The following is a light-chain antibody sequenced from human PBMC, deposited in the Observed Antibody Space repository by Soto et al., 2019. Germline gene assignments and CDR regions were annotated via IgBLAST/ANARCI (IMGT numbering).Light chain of an antibody. CDR3: QQLNTFPHT. V-gene: IGKV1-9*01. CDR1: QDISTY. CDR2: AAS. J-gene: IGKJ2*01. Sequence: DIPLTQSPSFLSASVRDRVTLTCRASQDISTYLAWYQQTPGKAPKLLIYAASTLQSGVPSRFRGSGSGTEFTLTINSLQPEDFATYFCQQLNTFPHTFGQGTKLEIK.